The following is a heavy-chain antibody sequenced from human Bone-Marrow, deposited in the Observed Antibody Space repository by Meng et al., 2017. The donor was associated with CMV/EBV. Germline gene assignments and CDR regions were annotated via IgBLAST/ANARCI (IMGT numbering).Heavy chain of an antibody. CDR3: ARDPPQQWLAYYFGD. D-gene: IGHD6-19*01. CDR1: GFTFSSYE. CDR2: ISSSGSTI. J-gene: IGHJ4*02. Sequence: GESLKISCAASGFTFSSYEMNWVRQAPGKGLEWVSYISSSGSTIYYADSVKGRFTISRDNAKNSLYLQMNSLRAEDTAVYYCARDPPQQWLAYYFGDWGQGTLVTVSS. V-gene: IGHV3-48*03.